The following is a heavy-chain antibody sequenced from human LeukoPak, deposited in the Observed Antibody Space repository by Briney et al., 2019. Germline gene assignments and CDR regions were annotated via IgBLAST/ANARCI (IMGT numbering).Heavy chain of an antibody. Sequence: GGSLRLSCAASGFTFSSYAMSWVRQAPGKGLEWVSAISGSGGSTYYADSVKGRFTISRDNSKNTLYLQMNSLRAEDTAVYYCAKGSGKQWLVLYPLDYRGQGTLVTVSS. V-gene: IGHV3-23*01. CDR2: ISGSGGST. CDR3: AKGSGKQWLVLYPLDY. J-gene: IGHJ4*02. CDR1: GFTFSSYA. D-gene: IGHD6-19*01.